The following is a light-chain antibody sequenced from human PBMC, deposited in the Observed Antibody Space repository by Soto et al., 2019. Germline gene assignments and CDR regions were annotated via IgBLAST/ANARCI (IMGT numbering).Light chain of an antibody. J-gene: IGKJ1*01. CDR1: QSINDT. CDR3: QQYDNWPWT. V-gene: IGKV3-15*01. Sequence: EIVMTQSPATLSVSPGGRATLSCRASQSINDTLAWYQQKPGQAPRLLIHGASTRAPGFPARFSGSGSGTDFTLTISSLQSEDFAVYYCQQYDNWPWTFGQGTKVEIK. CDR2: GAS.